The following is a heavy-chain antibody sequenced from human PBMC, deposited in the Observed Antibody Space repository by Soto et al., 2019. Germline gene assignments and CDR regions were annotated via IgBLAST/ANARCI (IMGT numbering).Heavy chain of an antibody. Sequence: QLQLQESGPGLVKPSETLSLTCIVSGGSISSSNYYWAWVRQPPGKGLEWLGSMYYSGNTYYNASLKSRVAISVDTSKSQFFLKLSSVTAADTAIYYCSTTTGYWGQGILVSVSS. CDR2: MYYSGNT. D-gene: IGHD1-1*01. CDR1: GGSISSSNYY. V-gene: IGHV4-39*01. J-gene: IGHJ4*02. CDR3: STTTGY.